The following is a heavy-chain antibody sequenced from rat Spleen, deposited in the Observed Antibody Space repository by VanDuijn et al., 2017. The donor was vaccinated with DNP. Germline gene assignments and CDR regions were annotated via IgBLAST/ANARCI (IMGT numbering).Heavy chain of an antibody. CDR2: ISYDDSGT. CDR1: GFTFSDYN. V-gene: IGHV5-7*01. J-gene: IGHJ1*01. Sequence: EVQLVESGGGLVQPGRSLKLSCAASGFTFSDYNMAWVRQAPKKGLEWVATISYDDSGTYYPGSVKGRFTISRDNAKSTLYLQMNSLKSEDTATYYCARLGRLRPYWYFDFWGPGTMVTVSS. CDR3: ARLGRLRPYWYFDF. D-gene: IGHD1-11*01.